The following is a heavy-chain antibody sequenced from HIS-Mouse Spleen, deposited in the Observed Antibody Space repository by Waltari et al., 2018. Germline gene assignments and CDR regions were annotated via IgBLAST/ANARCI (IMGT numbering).Heavy chain of an antibody. J-gene: IGHJ4*02. CDR2: ISWDGGST. CDR3: AKAKGLLMVYDY. CDR1: GFTFDDYT. V-gene: IGHV3-43*01. Sequence: EVQLVESGGVVVQPGGSLRLSCAASGFTFDDYTMDWVLQGPGKGLEWVSLISWDGGSTYYADSVKGRFTISRDNSKNSLYLQMNSLRTEDTALYYCAKAKGLLMVYDYWGQGTLVTVSS. D-gene: IGHD2-8*01.